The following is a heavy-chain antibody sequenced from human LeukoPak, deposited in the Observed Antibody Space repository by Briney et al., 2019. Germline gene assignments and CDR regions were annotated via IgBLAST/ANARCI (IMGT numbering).Heavy chain of an antibody. CDR3: AIDSLGYCSSTSCYWTEVMGY. V-gene: IGHV1-46*01. CDR2: INPSGGST. D-gene: IGHD2-2*01. CDR1: GYTFTSYY. Sequence: ASVKVSCKASGYTFTSYYMHWVRQAPGQGLEWMGIINPSGGSTSYAQKFQGRVTITRDTSTSTVYMELSSLRSEDTAVYYCAIDSLGYCSSTSCYWTEVMGYWGQGTLVTVSS. J-gene: IGHJ4*02.